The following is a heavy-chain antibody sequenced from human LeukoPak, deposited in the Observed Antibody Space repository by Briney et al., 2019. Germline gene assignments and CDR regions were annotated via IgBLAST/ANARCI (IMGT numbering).Heavy chain of an antibody. D-gene: IGHD6-19*01. V-gene: IGHV4-39*07. CDR1: GGSISSSSYY. J-gene: IGHJ4*02. CDR3: ARVNQAVADHFDY. Sequence: SETLSLTCTVSGGSISSSSYYWGWIRQPPGKGLEWIGSIYYSGSTNYNPSLKSRVTISVDTSKNQFSLKLYSVTAADTAVYYCARVNQAVADHFDYWGQGTLVTVFS. CDR2: IYYSGST.